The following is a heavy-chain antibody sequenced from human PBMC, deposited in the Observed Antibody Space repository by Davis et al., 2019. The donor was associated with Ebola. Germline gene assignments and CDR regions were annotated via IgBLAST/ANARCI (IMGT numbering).Heavy chain of an antibody. CDR2: IVVGSGNT. V-gene: IGHV1-58*01. CDR3: ARRQTTVTPPYYYYGMDV. Sequence: SVNSCKASGFTFTSSAVQWVRQARGQRLEWIGWIVVGSGNTNYAQKLQGRVTMTTDTSTSTAYMELSSLRSEDTAVYYCARRQTTVTPPYYYYGMDVWGQGTTVTVSS. D-gene: IGHD4-11*01. CDR1: GFTFTSSA. J-gene: IGHJ6*02.